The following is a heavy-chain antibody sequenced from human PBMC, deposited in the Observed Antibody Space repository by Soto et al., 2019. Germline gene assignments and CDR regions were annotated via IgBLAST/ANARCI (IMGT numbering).Heavy chain of an antibody. CDR3: ARGITPSYYDTSGQVPGMDV. CDR2: ISAYNGNT. D-gene: IGHD3-22*01. CDR1: GYTFTSYG. Sequence: GASVKVSCKASGYTFTSYGISWVRQAPGQGLEWMGWISAYNGNTNYAQKLQGRVTMTTDTSTSTAYMELRSLRSDDTAVYYCARGITPSYYDTSGQVPGMDVWGQGTTVTVSS. V-gene: IGHV1-18*01. J-gene: IGHJ6*02.